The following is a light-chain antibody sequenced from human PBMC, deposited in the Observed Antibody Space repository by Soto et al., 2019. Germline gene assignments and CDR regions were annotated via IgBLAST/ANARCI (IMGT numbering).Light chain of an antibody. V-gene: IGLV2-11*01. CDR2: DVS. CDR1: SSDVGGDNY. Sequence: QSALTQPRSVSGSPGQSVNISCTGTSSDVGGDNYVSWYQQHPGKAPKVMIYDVSKRPSGVPDRFSGSKSGNTASLTISGLQAEYEADYYCCSYEGRSVVFGEGTKLTVL. J-gene: IGLJ2*01. CDR3: CSYEGRSVV.